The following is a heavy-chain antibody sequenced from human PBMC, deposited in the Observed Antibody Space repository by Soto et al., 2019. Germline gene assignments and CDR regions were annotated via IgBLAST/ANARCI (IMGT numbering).Heavy chain of an antibody. CDR3: AKFASSGYYTDAFDI. V-gene: IGHV3-30*18. CDR2: ISHDGNSH. Sequence: QPGGSLRLSCEGSGFSFSNYGIHWVRQAPGKGLEWVAVISHDGNSHHLADSVKGRFTISRDNSKNTLYLQMNSLRAEDTAVYYCAKFASSGYYTDAFDIWGQGTMVTVSS. CDR1: GFSFSNYG. D-gene: IGHD3-22*01. J-gene: IGHJ3*02.